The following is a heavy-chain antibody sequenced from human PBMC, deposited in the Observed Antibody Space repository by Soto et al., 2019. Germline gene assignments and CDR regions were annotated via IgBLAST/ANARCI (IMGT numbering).Heavy chain of an antibody. CDR3: ARAWDDSNYFDY. J-gene: IGHJ4*02. Sequence: LRLSCAASGFTFSDYYMSWIRQAPGKGLEWVSYISSSGSTIYYADSVKGRFTISRDNAKNSLYLQMNSLRAEDTAVYYCARAWDDSNYFDYWGQGTLVTVSS. D-gene: IGHD1-26*01. V-gene: IGHV3-11*01. CDR2: ISSSGSTI. CDR1: GFTFSDYY.